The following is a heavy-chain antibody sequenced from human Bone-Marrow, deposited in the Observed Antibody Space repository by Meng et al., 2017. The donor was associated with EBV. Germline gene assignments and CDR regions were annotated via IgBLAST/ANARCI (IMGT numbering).Heavy chain of an antibody. J-gene: IGHJ1*01. CDR1: GGSISSGGYS. CDR2: IGSSDNTM. D-gene: IGHD3-16*01. Sequence: QRQLKQSGSGLVKPSQTLSLTCAVSGGSISSGGYSWSWIRQPPGKGLEWISHIGSSDNTMYYADSVKGRFTISRDNAQNSLYLQMNSLTVEDTAVYYCAKSYALTTDRRYFQHWGQGTLVTVSS. V-gene: IGHV3-11*01. CDR3: AKSYALTTDRRYFQH.